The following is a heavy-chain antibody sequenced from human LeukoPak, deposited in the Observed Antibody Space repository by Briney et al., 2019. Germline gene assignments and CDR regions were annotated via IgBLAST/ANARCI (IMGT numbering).Heavy chain of an antibody. V-gene: IGHV4-59*01. J-gene: IGHJ4*02. CDR3: ARVIQDCSGGSCYSIDY. CDR2: IYYSGST. D-gene: IGHD2-15*01. Sequence: SETLSLTCTVSGGSISSYYWSWIRRPPGKGLEWIGYIYYSGSTNYNPSLKSRVTISVDTSKNQFSLKLSSVTAADTAVYYCARVIQDCSGGSCYSIDYWGQGTLVTVSS. CDR1: GGSISSYY.